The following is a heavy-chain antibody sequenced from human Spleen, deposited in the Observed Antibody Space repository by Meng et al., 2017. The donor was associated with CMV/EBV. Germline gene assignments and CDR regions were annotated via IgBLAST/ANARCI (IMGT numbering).Heavy chain of an antibody. CDR3: ARVGGYDFSSGYYPIDY. CDR1: FTFNYST. CDR2: ISSSSNYI. V-gene: IGHV3-21*01. J-gene: IGHJ4*02. Sequence: FTFNYSTMNWFLQAPGKGPEWVSSISSSSNYINYSDSVTGRFTISRDNAKKSLYLQMNSLRAEDTARYFCARVGGYDFSSGYYPIDYWGQGTLVTVSS. D-gene: IGHD3-3*01.